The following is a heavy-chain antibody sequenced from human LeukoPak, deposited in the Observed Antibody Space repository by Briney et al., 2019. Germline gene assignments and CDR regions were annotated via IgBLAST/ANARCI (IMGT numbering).Heavy chain of an antibody. CDR2: IINDGSYT. D-gene: IGHD7-27*01. J-gene: IGHJ4*02. CDR3: AKDGGLWVSAHWGDS. V-gene: IGHV3-74*01. Sequence: GGSLRLSCEGSAFIFSGHWMNWVRQAPGKGLMWVSHIINDGSYTTYADSVKGRFTVSRDNSKNTLFLQMNSLRAEDTAVYYCAKDGGLWVSAHWGDSWGRGTLVTVSS. CDR1: AFIFSGHW.